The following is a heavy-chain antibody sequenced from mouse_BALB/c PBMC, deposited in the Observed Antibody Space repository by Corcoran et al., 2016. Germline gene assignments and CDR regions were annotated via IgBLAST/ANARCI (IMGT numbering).Heavy chain of an antibody. CDR1: GYTFTNYG. CDR2: INTYTGEP. D-gene: IGHD1-1*01. J-gene: IGHJ4*01. V-gene: IGHV9-1*02. CDR3: ARSYVCSMDY. Sequence: QIQLVQSGPELKKPGETVKISCKASGYTFTNYGMNWVKQAPGKGLKWMGWINTYTGEPTYADDYKGRFAFSLETSASTAYLQINNLKNEDMATYFCARSYVCSMDYWGQGTSVTVSS.